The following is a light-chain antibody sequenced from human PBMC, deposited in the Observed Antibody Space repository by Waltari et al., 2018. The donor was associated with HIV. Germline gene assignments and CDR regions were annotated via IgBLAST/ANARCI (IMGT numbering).Light chain of an antibody. J-gene: IGKJ4*01. V-gene: IGKV1-12*01. CDR3: QQGDSLPLT. CDR1: QGIKTW. CDR2: QAS. Sequence: DIQMTQSPSSLSASVGDTVTITCRASQGIKTWLAWYQQKPGTPPKLLIYQASTLQRWVPSRFSGSGSGTDFSLTISNLQTEDGATYYCQQGDSLPLTFGGGTTVEI.